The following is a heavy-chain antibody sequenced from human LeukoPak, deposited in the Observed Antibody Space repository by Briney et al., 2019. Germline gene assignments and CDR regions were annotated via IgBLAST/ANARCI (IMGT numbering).Heavy chain of an antibody. V-gene: IGHV4-39*01. J-gene: IGHJ4*02. CDR1: GASVSGSPYY. Sequence: SETLSLTCTVSGASVSGSPYYWGWIRQPPGKGLEWIGSIYSSGSTYYNPSLKSRVTISVDTSKNQFSLKLNSVTAADTAVFYCAANSADYNTLGSSYKVWGQGTLVTVSS. CDR3: AANSADYNTLGSSYKV. CDR2: IYSSGST. D-gene: IGHD3-10*01.